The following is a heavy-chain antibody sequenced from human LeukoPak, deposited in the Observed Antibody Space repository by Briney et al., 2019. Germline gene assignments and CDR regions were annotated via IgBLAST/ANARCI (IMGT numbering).Heavy chain of an antibody. J-gene: IGHJ4*02. D-gene: IGHD5-18*01. CDR2: ISWNSGSI. V-gene: IGHV3-9*01. CDR3: AKGAYSYGHRDLSDY. CDR1: RFTFDDYA. Sequence: GGSLRLSCAASRFTFDDYAMHWVRQAPGKGLEWVSGISWNSGSIGYADSVKGRFTISRDNAKNSLYLQMNSLRAEDTALYYCAKGAYSYGHRDLSDYWGQGTLVTVSS.